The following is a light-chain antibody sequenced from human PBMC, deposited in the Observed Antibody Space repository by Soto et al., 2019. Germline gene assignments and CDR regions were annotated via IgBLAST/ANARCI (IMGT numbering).Light chain of an antibody. Sequence: QSALTQPPSASGSPGQSVTISCTGTKNDIGVYDFVSWYQHHPGKAPRLIIYEVVQRPSGVPDRFSGSKSGNTASLTVSGLQAAAEADYFCKSYAGSKNYVFGSGTKVTV. J-gene: IGLJ1*01. CDR2: EVV. V-gene: IGLV2-8*01. CDR1: KNDIGVYDF. CDR3: KSYAGSKNYV.